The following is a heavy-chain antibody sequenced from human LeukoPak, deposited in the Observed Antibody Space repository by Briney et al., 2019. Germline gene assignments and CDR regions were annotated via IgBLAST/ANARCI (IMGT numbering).Heavy chain of an antibody. CDR2: ISAYNGNT. V-gene: IGHV1-18*01. Sequence: GASVTVSCKASGYTFTSYGISWVRQAPGQGLEWMGWISAYNGNTNYAQKLQGRVTMTTDTSTSTAYMELRSLRSDDTAVYYCARGAYDFGDYGVSNYYHYMDVWGKGTTVTVSS. CDR3: ARGAYDFGDYGVSNYYHYMDV. D-gene: IGHD4-17*01. CDR1: GYTFTSYG. J-gene: IGHJ6*03.